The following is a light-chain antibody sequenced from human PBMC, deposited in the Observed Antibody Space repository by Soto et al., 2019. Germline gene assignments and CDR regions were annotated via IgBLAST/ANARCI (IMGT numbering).Light chain of an antibody. V-gene: IGLV2-14*01. CDR3: NSFTSVHPRV. Sequence: QSALTQPASVSGSPGQSITISCTGTSSDVGGYKYVSWYQQHPGKAPKLLIYEVTNRPSGVSNRFSGSKSGNTASLTISGLQAEDEADYYCNSFTSVHPRVFGNGTKLTVL. CDR1: SSDVGGYKY. J-gene: IGLJ1*01. CDR2: EVT.